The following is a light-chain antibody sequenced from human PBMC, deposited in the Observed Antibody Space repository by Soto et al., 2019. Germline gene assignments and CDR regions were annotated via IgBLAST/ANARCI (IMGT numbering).Light chain of an antibody. CDR3: QQSYTPPIT. CDR1: QSISSW. Sequence: DIQMTQFPSTLSAYVGDRVTITCRASQSISSWLAWYQQKPGKAPKLLIYKASTLETGVPSRFSGSGSGTDFTLTISSLQPEDSATYFCQQSYTPPITFGQGTRLEI. V-gene: IGKV1-5*03. CDR2: KAS. J-gene: IGKJ5*01.